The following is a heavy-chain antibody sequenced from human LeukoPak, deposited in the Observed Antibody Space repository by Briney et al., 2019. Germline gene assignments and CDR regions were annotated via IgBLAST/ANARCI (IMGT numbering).Heavy chain of an antibody. CDR2: IYRSGST. CDR1: GGSISSNNW. D-gene: IGHD1-26*01. CDR3: ARLRRVGATPFDS. Sequence: SGTLSLTCTVSGGSISSNNWWSWVRQPPGKGLEWIGEIYRSGSTNYNPSLKSRVTISIDKSKSQFSLKLRSVTAADTAVYYCARLRRVGATPFDSWGQGTLVTVSS. J-gene: IGHJ4*02. V-gene: IGHV4-4*02.